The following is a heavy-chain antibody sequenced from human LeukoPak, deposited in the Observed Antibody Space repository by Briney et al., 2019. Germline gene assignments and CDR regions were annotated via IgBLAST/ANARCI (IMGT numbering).Heavy chain of an antibody. CDR2: IYTSGST. V-gene: IGHV4-61*02. Sequence: SETLSLTCAVSGYSISSGYYWSWIRQPAGKGLEWIGRIYTSGSTNYNPSLKSRVTISVDTSKNQFSLKLSSVTAADTAVYYCASYRPQAAAGFDYWGQGTLVTVSS. D-gene: IGHD6-13*01. CDR3: ASYRPQAAAGFDY. CDR1: GYSISSGYY. J-gene: IGHJ4*02.